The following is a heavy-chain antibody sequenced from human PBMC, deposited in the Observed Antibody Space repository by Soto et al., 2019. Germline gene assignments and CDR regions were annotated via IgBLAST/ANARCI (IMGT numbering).Heavy chain of an antibody. V-gene: IGHV3-23*01. CDR2: ISSSGGST. CDR1: GFTFSDYA. D-gene: IGHD6-13*01. CDR3: ARVRYSSSSEFNS. Sequence: GGSLRLSCAASGFTFSDYAMSWVRQAPGKGLEWVSAISSSGGSTYYAASVKGRFTFSRDNSKNTLYLQMNSLRAEDTAVYYCARVRYSSSSEFNSWGQGTLVTVSS. J-gene: IGHJ4*02.